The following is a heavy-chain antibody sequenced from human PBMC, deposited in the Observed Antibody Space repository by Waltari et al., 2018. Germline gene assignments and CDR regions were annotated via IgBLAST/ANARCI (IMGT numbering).Heavy chain of an antibody. CDR3: ARDPDYGDHTNAFDI. Sequence: QVQLQESGPGLVKPSQTLSLTCTVSGGSISSGGYYWSWIRQHPGKGLEWIGYIYYSGSTYYNPALKSRVTISVDTSKNQFSLKLSSVTAADTAVYYCARDPDYGDHTNAFDIWGQGTMVTVSS. CDR1: GGSISSGGYY. CDR2: IYYSGST. J-gene: IGHJ3*02. V-gene: IGHV4-31*03. D-gene: IGHD4-17*01.